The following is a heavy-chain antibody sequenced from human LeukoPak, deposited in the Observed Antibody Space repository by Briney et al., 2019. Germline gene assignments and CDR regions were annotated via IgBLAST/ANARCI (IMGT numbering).Heavy chain of an antibody. CDR3: AKDRVGAMLYFDY. V-gene: IGHV3-7*01. D-gene: IGHD1-26*01. J-gene: IGHJ4*02. CDR2: IKQDGSEK. Sequence: GGSLRLSCAASGFTVSSNYMSWVRQAPGKGLEWVANIKQDGSEKYYVDSVKGRFTISRDNAKNSLYLQMNSLRAEDTAVYYCAKDRVGAMLYFDYWGQGTLVTVSS. CDR1: GFTVSSNY.